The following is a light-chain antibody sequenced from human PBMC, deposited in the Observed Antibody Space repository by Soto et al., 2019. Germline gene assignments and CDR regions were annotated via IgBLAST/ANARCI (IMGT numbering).Light chain of an antibody. CDR2: GNK. Sequence: QSVLTQPASVSGAPGQRITISCTGSSSNIGAGYDVHWYQQLPGTAPKLLMYGNKNRPSGVPDRFSGSKSGTSASLAITGLQAEDEADYYCQSYDSSLSAQVVFGGGTKLTVL. CDR3: QSYDSSLSAQVV. J-gene: IGLJ2*01. CDR1: SSNIGAGYD. V-gene: IGLV1-40*01.